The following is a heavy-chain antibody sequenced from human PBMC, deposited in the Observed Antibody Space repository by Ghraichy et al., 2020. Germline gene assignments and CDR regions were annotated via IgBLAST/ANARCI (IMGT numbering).Heavy chain of an antibody. CDR1: GGTFSNFA. D-gene: IGHD3-10*01. V-gene: IGHV1-69*06. Sequence: SVKVSCKASGGTFSNFAINWVRQAPGQGLEWMGGIVPVFGTPYYKQKFRCRVTISADTLTSTAYLEMGGRISEDTAIYYCVRNVSSKYDPWGQGTVVTVSS. CDR3: VRNVSSKYDP. J-gene: IGHJ5*02. CDR2: IVPVFGTP.